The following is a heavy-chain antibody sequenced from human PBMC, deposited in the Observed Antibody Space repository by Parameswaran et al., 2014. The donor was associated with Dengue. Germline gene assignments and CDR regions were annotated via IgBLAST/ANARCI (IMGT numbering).Heavy chain of an antibody. D-gene: IGHD3-10*01. J-gene: IGHJ3*02. CDR3: APRGPTYAFDI. V-gene: IGHV3-23*01. CDR2: ISGSGGST. Sequence: PGKGLEWVSAISGSGGSTYYADSVKGRFTISRDNSKNTLYLQMNSLRAEDTAVYYCAPRGPTYAFDIWGQGTMVTVSS.